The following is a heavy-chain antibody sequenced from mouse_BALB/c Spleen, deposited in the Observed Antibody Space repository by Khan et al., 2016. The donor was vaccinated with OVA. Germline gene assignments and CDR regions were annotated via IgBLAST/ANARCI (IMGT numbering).Heavy chain of an antibody. CDR1: GFTFSSYS. Sequence: VQLKESGGDLVKPGGSLKLSCAASGFTFSSYSMSWVRQTPDERLEWVTTISSAGDFTYYHDSVKGRFTITRDNAKNTLYLQMSSLKSEDTAMYYCASHLTGSFAYWGQGTLVTVSA. CDR3: ASHLTGSFAY. D-gene: IGHD4-1*01. CDR2: ISSAGDFT. V-gene: IGHV5-6*01. J-gene: IGHJ3*01.